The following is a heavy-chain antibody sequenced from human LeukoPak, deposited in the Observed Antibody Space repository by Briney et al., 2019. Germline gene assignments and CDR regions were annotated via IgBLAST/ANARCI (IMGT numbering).Heavy chain of an antibody. CDR1: GGTFSSYA. CDR3: ARDGALTYSSTWAFQYFQH. CDR2: IIPIFGTA. D-gene: IGHD6-13*01. V-gene: IGHV1-69*13. J-gene: IGHJ1*01. Sequence: SVKVSCKASGGTFSSYAISWVRRAPGQGLEWMGGIIPIFGTANYAQKFQGRVTITADESTSTAYMELNSLRSEDTAVYYCARDGALTYSSTWAFQYFQHWGQGTLVKVSS.